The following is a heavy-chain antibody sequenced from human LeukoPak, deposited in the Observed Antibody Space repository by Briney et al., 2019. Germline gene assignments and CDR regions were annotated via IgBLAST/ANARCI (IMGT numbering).Heavy chain of an antibody. CDR3: AKSNLPTAYDAFDI. Sequence: GGSLRLSCAASGFTFDDYGMSWVRHAPGKGLEWVSAISGSGGSTYYADSVKGRFTISRDNSKNTLYLQMNSLRAEDTAVYYCAKSNLPTAYDAFDIWGQGTMVTVSS. V-gene: IGHV3-23*01. CDR1: GFTFDDYG. CDR2: ISGSGGST. J-gene: IGHJ3*02. D-gene: IGHD2-21*02.